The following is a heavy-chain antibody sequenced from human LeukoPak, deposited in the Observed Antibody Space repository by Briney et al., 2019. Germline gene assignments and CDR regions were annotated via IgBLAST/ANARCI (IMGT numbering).Heavy chain of an antibody. D-gene: IGHD3-3*01. CDR1: GGTFSSYA. J-gene: IGHJ6*03. V-gene: IGHV1-69*05. CDR2: IIPIFGTA. CDR3: ARSSDYDFWSGYYSPPYYYYYMDV. Sequence: ASVKVSCKASGGTFSSYAISWVRQAPGQGLEWMGGIIPIFGTANYAQKFQGRVKITTDESTSTAYMELSSLRSEDTAVYYCARSSDYDFWSGYYSPPYYYYYMDVWGKGTTVTVSS.